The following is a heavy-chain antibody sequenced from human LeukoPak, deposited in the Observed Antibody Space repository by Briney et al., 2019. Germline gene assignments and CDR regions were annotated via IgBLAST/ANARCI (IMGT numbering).Heavy chain of an antibody. V-gene: IGHV1-8*03. Sequence: ASVKVSCKASGGTFSSYAISWVRQATGQGLEWMGWMNPDSGDTGYAQKFQGRVTFTRTTSISTAYMELSGLRSEDTAVYYCGRGGYRYGPDYWGQGTLVTVSS. CDR2: MNPDSGDT. CDR1: GGTFSSYA. J-gene: IGHJ4*02. D-gene: IGHD5-18*01. CDR3: GRGGYRYGPDY.